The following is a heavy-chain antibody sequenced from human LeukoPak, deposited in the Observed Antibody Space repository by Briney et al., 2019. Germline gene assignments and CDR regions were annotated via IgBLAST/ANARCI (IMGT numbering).Heavy chain of an antibody. CDR1: GFTFSDYY. CDR2: ISSGGTTI. V-gene: IGHV3-11*01. Sequence: GGSLRLSCAASGFTFSDYYMTWIRQAPGKGLEWVSYISSGGTTIYYADSVKGRFTISRDNAKNSLYLQMNSLRAEDTAVYYCARVYYYNVDVWGQGTTVAVSS. CDR3: ARVYYYNVDV. J-gene: IGHJ6*02.